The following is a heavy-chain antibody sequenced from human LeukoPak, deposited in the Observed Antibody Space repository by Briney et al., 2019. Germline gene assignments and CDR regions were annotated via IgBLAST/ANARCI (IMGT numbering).Heavy chain of an antibody. J-gene: IGHJ3*02. CDR2: IYTSGST. V-gene: IGHV4-4*07. CDR1: GGSISSYY. D-gene: IGHD6-13*01. CDR3: AREDRLFIRVSSSWYLRAFDI. Sequence: SETLSLTCTVSGGSISSYYWSWIRQPAGKGLEWIGRIYTSGSTNYNPSLKSRGTMSVDTSKNQFSLKLSSVTAADTAVYYCAREDRLFIRVSSSWYLRAFDIWGQGTMVTVSS.